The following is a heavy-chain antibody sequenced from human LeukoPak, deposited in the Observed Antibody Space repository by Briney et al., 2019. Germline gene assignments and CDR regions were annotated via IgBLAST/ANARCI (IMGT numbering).Heavy chain of an antibody. V-gene: IGHV1-18*01. CDR1: GGTFSSYA. D-gene: IGHD6-13*01. J-gene: IGHJ5*02. Sequence: GASVKVSCKASGGTFSSYAISWVRQAPGQGLEWMGWISAYNGNTNYAQKLQGRVTMTTDTSTSTAYMELRSLRSDDTAVYYCARWGIAAAGNNWFAPWGQGTLVTVSS. CDR2: ISAYNGNT. CDR3: ARWGIAAAGNNWFAP.